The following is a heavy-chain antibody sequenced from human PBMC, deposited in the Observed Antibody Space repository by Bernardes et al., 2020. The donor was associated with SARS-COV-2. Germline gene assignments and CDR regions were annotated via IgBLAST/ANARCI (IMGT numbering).Heavy chain of an antibody. D-gene: IGHD2-2*01. Sequence: SETLSLTCTVSGGSISSSSYYWGWIRQPPGTGLEWIGSIYYSGSTYYNPSLKSRVTISVDTSKNQFSLKLSSVTAADTAVYYCARDQWSYCSSTSCTGGFDYWGQGTLVTVSS. CDR1: GGSISSSSYY. CDR3: ARDQWSYCSSTSCTGGFDY. V-gene: IGHV4-39*07. J-gene: IGHJ4*02. CDR2: IYYSGST.